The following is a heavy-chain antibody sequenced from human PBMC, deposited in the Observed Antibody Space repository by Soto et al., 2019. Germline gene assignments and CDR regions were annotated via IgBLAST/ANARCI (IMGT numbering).Heavy chain of an antibody. CDR3: ARVKSGGSGIHFDY. CDR2: INHSGST. CDR1: AGSFSGYY. J-gene: IGHJ4*02. V-gene: IGHV4-34*01. Sequence: QVKLQQWGAGLLKPSETLSLTCAVYAGSFSGYYWSWIRQPPGKVLEWIGEINHSGSTNYNPSLKSRVTISVDTSKNQFSLKLSSVTAADTAVYYCARVKSGGSGIHFDYWGQGTLVTVSS. D-gene: IGHD3-10*01.